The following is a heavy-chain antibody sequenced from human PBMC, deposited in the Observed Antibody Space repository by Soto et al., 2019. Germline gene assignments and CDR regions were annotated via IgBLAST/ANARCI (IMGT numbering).Heavy chain of an antibody. CDR1: VYTFTSYY. CDR3: ARASLPRLVLPPFDY. J-gene: IGHJ4*02. Sequence: ASVKVSCKSSVYTFTSYYMHSVRQAPGQGLEWMGIINPSGGSTSYAQKFPGRVTMTRDTSTSTVYMELSSLRSEDTAVYYCARASLPRLVLPPFDYWXQGTLVTVSS. V-gene: IGHV1-46*01. CDR2: INPSGGST. D-gene: IGHD6-19*01.